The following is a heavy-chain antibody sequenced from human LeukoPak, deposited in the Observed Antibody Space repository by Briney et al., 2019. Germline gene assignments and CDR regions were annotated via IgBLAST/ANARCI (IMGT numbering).Heavy chain of an antibody. CDR3: ANAYSSSWYTF. D-gene: IGHD6-13*01. CDR1: GFTFSSYA. J-gene: IGHJ4*02. CDR2: IDGSGVST. V-gene: IGHV3-23*01. Sequence: GGSLRLSCAASGFTFSSYAVSWVRQSPGKGLEWVSAIDGSGVSTYYADSVKGRFTISRDNSKDTLYLQMYSLRAEDTALYYCANAYSSSWYTFWGQGTLVSVSS.